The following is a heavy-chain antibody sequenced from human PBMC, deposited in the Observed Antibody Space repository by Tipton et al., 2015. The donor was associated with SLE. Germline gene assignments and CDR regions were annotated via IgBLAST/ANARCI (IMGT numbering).Heavy chain of an antibody. Sequence: TLSLTCAVSGGSISSGGYSWSWIRQPPGKGLEWIGYIYHSGSTYYNPSLKSRVTISVDTSKNQFSLKLSSVTAADTAVYYCARRSAEMYFQHWGQGTLVTVSS. CDR1: GGSISSGGYS. J-gene: IGHJ1*01. V-gene: IGHV4-30-2*02. D-gene: IGHD2-15*01. CDR3: ARRSAEMYFQH. CDR2: IYHSGST.